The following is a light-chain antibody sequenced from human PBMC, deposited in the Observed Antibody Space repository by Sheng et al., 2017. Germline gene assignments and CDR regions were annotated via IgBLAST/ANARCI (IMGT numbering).Light chain of an antibody. Sequence: SYALTQSPSVSVAPGKTATISCGGNNIATQSVQWYQKRPGQAPVVVVYDDSDRPSGIPVRFSGSKSGNTATLTITRVEAGDEADYYCQVWDNMSDHPVFDGGTKVTVL. V-gene: IGLV3-21*03. CDR1: NIATQS. J-gene: IGLJ3*02. CDR2: DDS. CDR3: QVWDNMSDHPV.